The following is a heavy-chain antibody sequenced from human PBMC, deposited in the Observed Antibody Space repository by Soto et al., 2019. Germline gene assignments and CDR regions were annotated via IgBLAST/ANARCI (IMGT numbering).Heavy chain of an antibody. CDR1: GFTFNTYP. D-gene: IGHD3-3*01. J-gene: IGHJ4*02. CDR2: ISHDGTKE. V-gene: IGHV3-30-3*02. Sequence: PGGSLRLSCATSGFTFNTYPMHWVRQAPGKGLEWLAVISHDGTKEYYSDSVKGRFTVSRDNSKSMLYLKMSSLRSADTAVYYCASGLYYDLWCALHNWGQGTMVTVYS. CDR3: ASGLYYDLWCALHN.